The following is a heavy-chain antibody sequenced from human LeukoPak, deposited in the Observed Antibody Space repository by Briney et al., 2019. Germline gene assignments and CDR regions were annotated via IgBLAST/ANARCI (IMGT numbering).Heavy chain of an antibody. CDR1: EFTFSGYS. J-gene: IGHJ4*02. Sequence: GGSLRLSCTASEFTFSGYSMNWIRQAPGKGLEWVSSFGTRSTSIYHAGSVKGRFAISRDNAKNSLYLQMNSLRAEDTALYYCAREVSEGFDFWGQGTLVTVSS. D-gene: IGHD3-22*01. V-gene: IGHV3-21*01. CDR2: FGTRSTSI. CDR3: AREVSEGFDF.